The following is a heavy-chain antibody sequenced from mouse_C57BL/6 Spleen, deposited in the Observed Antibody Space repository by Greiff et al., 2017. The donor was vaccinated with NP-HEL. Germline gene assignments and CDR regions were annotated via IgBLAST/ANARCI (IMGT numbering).Heavy chain of an antibody. V-gene: IGHV3-6*01. D-gene: IGHD1-1*01. CDR3: ARERGTVVVDY. CDR2: ISYDGSN. CDR1: GYSITSGYY. J-gene: IGHJ2*01. Sequence: EVQLQESGPGLVKPSQSLSLTCSVTGYSITSGYYWNWIRQFPGNKLEWMGYISYDGSNNYNPSHKNRISITRDTTKNQFFLKLNSVTTEDTATYYCARERGTVVVDYWGQGTTLTVSS.